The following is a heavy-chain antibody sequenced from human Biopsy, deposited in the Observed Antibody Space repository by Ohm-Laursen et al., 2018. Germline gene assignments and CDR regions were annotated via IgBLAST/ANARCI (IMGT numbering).Heavy chain of an antibody. CDR1: GASVKTSGYF. J-gene: IGHJ2*01. V-gene: IGHV4-31*03. D-gene: IGHD3/OR15-3a*01. CDR3: VREPRTGTAEACYFDL. Sequence: TLSLTCSVSGASVKTSGYFWAWIRQRPGKGLEWIGYISYNERTHYNPSLTSRLAISFDTSNNRISLQLRSVSVADTAVYYCVREPRTGTAEACYFDLWGRGSPVTVPS. CDR2: ISYNERT.